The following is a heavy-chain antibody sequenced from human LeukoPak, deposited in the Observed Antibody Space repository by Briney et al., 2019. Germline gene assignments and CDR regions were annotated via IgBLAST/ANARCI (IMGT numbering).Heavy chain of an antibody. J-gene: IGHJ3*02. V-gene: IGHV4-59*01. Sequence: SETLSLTCTVSGGSISSDYWSWIRQPPGKGLEWIGYIYYSGSTNYNLSLKSRVTISVDTSKNQFSLKLSSVTAADTAVYYCARHDPIVGTPDAFDIWGQGTMVTVSS. CDR3: ARHDPIVGTPDAFDI. CDR2: IYYSGST. CDR1: GGSISSDY. D-gene: IGHD1-26*01.